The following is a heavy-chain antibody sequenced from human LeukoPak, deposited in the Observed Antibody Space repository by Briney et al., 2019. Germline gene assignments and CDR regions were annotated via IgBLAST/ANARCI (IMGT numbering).Heavy chain of an antibody. J-gene: IGHJ4*02. CDR1: TGSISGYY. V-gene: IGHV4-59*08. CDR3: ARQADFWRGYYDF. D-gene: IGHD3-3*01. Sequence: SETLSLTCIVSTGSISGYYWGWIRQTPGKGLEWIGYVYYSGTTSYTPSLKSRVTISVDTSKNQFSLKMTSVTAADTALYYCARQADFWRGYYDFWGQGTLVTVSS. CDR2: VYYSGTT.